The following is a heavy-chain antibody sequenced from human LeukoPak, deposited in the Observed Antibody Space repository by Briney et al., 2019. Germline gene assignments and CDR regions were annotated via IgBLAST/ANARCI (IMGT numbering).Heavy chain of an antibody. V-gene: IGHV3-48*04. D-gene: IGHD6-19*01. CDR2: ISSSSSTI. Sequence: GGSLRLSCAASGFTFSSYSMNWVRQAPGKGLEWVSYISSSSSTIYYADSVKGRFTISRDNAKNSLSLQMNSLRAEDTAVYYCARERRAVVAGPLDYWGQGTLVTVSS. CDR3: ARERRAVVAGPLDY. J-gene: IGHJ4*02. CDR1: GFTFSSYS.